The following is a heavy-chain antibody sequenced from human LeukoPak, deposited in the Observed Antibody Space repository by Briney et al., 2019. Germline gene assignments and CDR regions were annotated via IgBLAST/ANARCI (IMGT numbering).Heavy chain of an antibody. J-gene: IGHJ5*02. CDR3: ARRYGDYPNWFDP. V-gene: IGHV1-3*01. CDR2: INAGNGNT. D-gene: IGHD4-17*01. Sequence: GASVKVTCKASGYTFTSYAMHWVRQAPGQRLEWMGWINAGNGNTKYSQKFQGRVTITRDTSASTAYMELGSLRSEDTAVYYCARRYGDYPNWFDPWGQGTLVTVSS. CDR1: GYTFTSYA.